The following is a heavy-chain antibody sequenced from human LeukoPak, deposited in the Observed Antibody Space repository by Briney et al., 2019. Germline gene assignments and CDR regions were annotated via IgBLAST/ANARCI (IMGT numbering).Heavy chain of an antibody. V-gene: IGHV3-21*01. Sequence: GGSLRLSCAASGFTFSSYIMNWVRQAPGKGPEWVSSISSSSAYIYYADSVKGRFTISRDNAKSSLFLQMNSLRDEDTAVYYCATSSIALAGTVDYWGQGTLVTVSS. CDR2: ISSSSAYI. CDR1: GFTFSSYI. J-gene: IGHJ4*02. CDR3: ATSSIALAGTVDY. D-gene: IGHD6-19*01.